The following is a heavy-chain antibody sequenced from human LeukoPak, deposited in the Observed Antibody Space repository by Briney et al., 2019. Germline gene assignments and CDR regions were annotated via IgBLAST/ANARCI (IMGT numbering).Heavy chain of an antibody. CDR2: IQQDGSEI. Sequence: GGSLRLSCAASGFTFSSYWMSWVRQAPGKGLEWVANIQQDGSEIYYVDSVKGRFTISRDNAKNSLYLQMNSLRAEDTAIYYCARSLPYGTTWYGRSDFWGQGTLVTVSS. CDR1: GFTFSSYW. D-gene: IGHD6-13*01. V-gene: IGHV3-7*03. J-gene: IGHJ4*02. CDR3: ARSLPYGTTWYGRSDF.